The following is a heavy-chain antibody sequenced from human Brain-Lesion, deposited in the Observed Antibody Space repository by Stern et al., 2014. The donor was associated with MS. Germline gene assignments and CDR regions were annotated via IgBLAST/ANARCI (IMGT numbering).Heavy chain of an antibody. Sequence: EMQLVESGGNLAKPGGSLRLSCAASGFTFINSAMNWVRQAPGKGLEWVSSISSSSHIYYADSVKGRFTISRDNTKNSLYLQMNSLRADDTAVYYCARGYTGNYRAAHDYWGQGTLVTVSS. D-gene: IGHD1-26*01. J-gene: IGHJ4*02. V-gene: IGHV3-21*01. CDR3: ARGYTGNYRAAHDY. CDR1: GFTFINSA. CDR2: ISSSSHI.